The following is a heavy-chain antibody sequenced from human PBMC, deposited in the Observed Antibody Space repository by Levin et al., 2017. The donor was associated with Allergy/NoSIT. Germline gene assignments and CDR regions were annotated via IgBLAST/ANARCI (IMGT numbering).Heavy chain of an antibody. CDR1: GFTFSSYD. D-gene: IGHD5-18*01. CDR2: IGTAGDT. Sequence: GGSLRLSCAASGFTFSSYDMHWVRQATGKGLEWVSAIGTAGDTYYPGSVKGRFTISRENAKNSLYLQMNSLRAGDTAVYYCARSRSQYSYGSGIDYWGQGTLVTVSS. J-gene: IGHJ4*02. V-gene: IGHV3-13*01. CDR3: ARSRSQYSYGSGIDY.